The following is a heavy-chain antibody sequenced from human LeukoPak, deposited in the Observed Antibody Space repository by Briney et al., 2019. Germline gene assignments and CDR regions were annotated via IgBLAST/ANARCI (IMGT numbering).Heavy chain of an antibody. V-gene: IGHV4-59*01. CDR3: ARGTRWGGVDY. D-gene: IGHD3-16*01. CDR2: IYYSGST. Sequence: SETLSLTCTVSGGSISSYYWSWIRQPPGKGLEWIGYIYYSGSTNYNPSLKSRVTISVDTSKNQFSLKLSSVTAADTAVYYCARGTRWGGVDYWGQGTLVTVSS. J-gene: IGHJ4*02. CDR1: GGSISSYY.